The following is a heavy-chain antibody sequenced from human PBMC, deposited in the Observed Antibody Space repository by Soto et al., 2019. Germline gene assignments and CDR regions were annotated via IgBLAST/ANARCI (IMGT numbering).Heavy chain of an antibody. D-gene: IGHD6-19*01. J-gene: IGHJ6*02. Sequence: GGSLRLSCAASGFTFSSYAMHWVRQAPGKGLEWVSAISGSGGSTYYADSVKGRFTISRDNSKNTLYLQMNSLRAEDTAVYYSAKDSVAGYYYYYGMDVWGQGTTVTVSS. CDR1: GFTFSSYA. CDR2: ISGSGGST. CDR3: AKDSVAGYYYYYGMDV. V-gene: IGHV3-23*01.